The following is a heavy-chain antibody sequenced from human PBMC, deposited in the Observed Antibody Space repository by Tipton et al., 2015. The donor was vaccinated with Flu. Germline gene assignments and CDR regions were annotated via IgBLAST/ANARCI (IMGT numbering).Heavy chain of an antibody. CDR2: IYYSGST. CDR3: ARDGYSGYDFGYYFDS. J-gene: IGHJ4*02. V-gene: IGHV4-59*12. CDR1: GGSISSYY. D-gene: IGHD5-12*01. Sequence: TLSLTCTVSGGSISSYYWSWIRQPPGKGLEWIGYIYYSGSTNYSPSLKSRVTISVDTSKNQFSLKLDSMTAADTAVYFCARDGYSGYDFGYYFDSWGQGTLVTVST.